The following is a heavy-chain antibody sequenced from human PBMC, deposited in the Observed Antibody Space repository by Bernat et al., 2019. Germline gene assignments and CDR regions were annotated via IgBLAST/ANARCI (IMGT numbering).Heavy chain of an antibody. CDR1: GGSISSYY. V-gene: IGHV4-59*01. CDR3: ARAGGSYWGYYYYGMDG. J-gene: IGHJ6*02. Sequence: QVQLQESGPGLVKPSETLSLTCTVSGGSISSYYWSWIRQPPGKGLEWIGYIYYSGSTNYNPSLKSRVTISVDTSKNQFSLKLSSVTAADTAVYYCARAGGSYWGYYYYGMDGWGQGTTVTVSS. CDR2: IYYSGST. D-gene: IGHD1-26*01.